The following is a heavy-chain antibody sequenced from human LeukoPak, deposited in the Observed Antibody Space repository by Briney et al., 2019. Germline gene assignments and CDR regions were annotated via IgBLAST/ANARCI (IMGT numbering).Heavy chain of an antibody. D-gene: IGHD3-9*01. V-gene: IGHV3-21*01. J-gene: IGHJ5*02. CDR2: ISSSSSYI. CDR3: ARDRVPLLRYFDWTAP. Sequence: GGSLRLSCAASGFTFSSYSMNWVHQAPGKGLEWVSSISSSSSYIYYADSVKGRFTISRDNAKNSLYLQMNSLRAEDTAVYYCARDRVPLLRYFDWTAPWGQGTLVTVSS. CDR1: GFTFSSYS.